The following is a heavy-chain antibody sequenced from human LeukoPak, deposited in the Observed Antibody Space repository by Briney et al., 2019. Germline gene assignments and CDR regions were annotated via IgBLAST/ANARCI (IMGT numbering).Heavy chain of an antibody. V-gene: IGHV3-23*01. CDR3: AKAYCSGGSCYLWGPFDY. J-gene: IGHJ4*02. Sequence: GGSLRLSCAASGFTFSSYAMSWVRQAPGKGLEWVSAISGSGGSTYYADSVKGRFTISRDNSKNTLYLQMNSLRAEDTAVYYCAKAYCSGGSCYLWGPFDYWGQGTLVTVSS. CDR1: GFTFSSYA. D-gene: IGHD2-15*01. CDR2: ISGSGGST.